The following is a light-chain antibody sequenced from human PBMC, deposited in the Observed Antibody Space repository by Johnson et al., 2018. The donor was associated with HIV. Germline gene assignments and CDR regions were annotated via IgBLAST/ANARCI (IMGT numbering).Light chain of an antibody. V-gene: IGLV1-51*01. CDR3: GTWDSSLSGGLYV. Sequence: QSVLTQPPSVSAAPGQKVTISCSGNNSNIGNNYVSWYQHLPGTAPKLLIYDNNKRPSGIPDRFYASKSGTSATLGITGLQTEDEADYYCGTWDSSLSGGLYVFGTGTRVTVL. CDR2: DNN. CDR1: NSNIGNNY. J-gene: IGLJ1*01.